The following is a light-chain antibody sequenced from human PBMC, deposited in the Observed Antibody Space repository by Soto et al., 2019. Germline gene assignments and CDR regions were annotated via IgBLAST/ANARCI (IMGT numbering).Light chain of an antibody. J-gene: IGKJ1*01. Sequence: EIVMTQSPATLSVSPGERFTLSCRASQSVSSNLAWYQQKPGQAPRLLIYAASTRATGVPARFSGSGSGTEFNLTISSLQSEDVAVYYCQQHNVWPATFGQGTKVEIK. CDR2: AAS. V-gene: IGKV3-15*01. CDR1: QSVSSN. CDR3: QQHNVWPAT.